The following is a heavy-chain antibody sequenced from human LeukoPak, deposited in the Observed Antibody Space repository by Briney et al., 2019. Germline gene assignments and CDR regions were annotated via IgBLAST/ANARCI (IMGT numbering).Heavy chain of an antibody. D-gene: IGHD5-18*01. Sequence: SETLSLTCTVSGGSISSSDYYWGWIRQPPGKGLEWIGTIYYSGGTYYNPSLKSRVTISVDTSKNQFSLKMSSVTAADTAVYYCARHVSLDTAMARFDYWGRGTLVTVSS. CDR3: ARHVSLDTAMARFDY. CDR2: IYYSGGT. J-gene: IGHJ4*02. V-gene: IGHV4-39*01. CDR1: GGSISSSDYY.